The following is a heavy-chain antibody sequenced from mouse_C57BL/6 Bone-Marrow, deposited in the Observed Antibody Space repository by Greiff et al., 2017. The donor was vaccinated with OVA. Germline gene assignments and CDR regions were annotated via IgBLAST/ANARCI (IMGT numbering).Heavy chain of an antibody. CDR3: ASPGFIPAY. CDR1: GFSLTSYG. J-gene: IGHJ3*01. D-gene: IGHD1-1*01. Sequence: VQVVESGPGLVAPSQCLSISCTVSGFSLTSYGVHWVRQPPGKGLEWLVVIWSDGSTTYNSALKSRLSIGKDNTTSQVYFKKNRRQTDDTAMYYCASPGFIPAYWGQGTLVTVSA. CDR2: IWSDGST. V-gene: IGHV2-6*03.